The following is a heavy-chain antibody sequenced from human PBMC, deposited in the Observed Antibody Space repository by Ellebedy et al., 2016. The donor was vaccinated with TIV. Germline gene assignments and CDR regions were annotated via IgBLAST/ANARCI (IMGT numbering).Heavy chain of an antibody. CDR2: ISANGLTT. J-gene: IGHJ4*02. CDR1: GFAFAGYA. D-gene: IGHD4-17*01. CDR3: AKDRVMATVTTSPAYYFDY. Sequence: GGSLRLXXAASGFAFAGYAMTWVRQAPGKGLEWVSAISANGLTTYYADSVKGRFSISRDNSKNTLYLQMNSLRADDTAVYFCAKDRVMATVTTSPAYYFDYWGQGTLLTVSS. V-gene: IGHV3-23*01.